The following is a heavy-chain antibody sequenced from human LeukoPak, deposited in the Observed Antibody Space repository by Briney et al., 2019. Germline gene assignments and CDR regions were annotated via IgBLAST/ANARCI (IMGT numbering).Heavy chain of an antibody. CDR3: ARDTEGFGETVHYYMDV. V-gene: IGHV4-4*07. CDR1: GGSISSYY. D-gene: IGHD3-10*01. CDR2: IYTSGST. Sequence: SETLSLTCTVSGGSISSYYWSWIRQPAGKGLEWIGRIYTSGSTNYNPSLKSRVTMSVDTSKNQFSLKLSSVTAADTAVYYCARDTEGFGETVHYYMDVWGKGTTVTVSS. J-gene: IGHJ6*03.